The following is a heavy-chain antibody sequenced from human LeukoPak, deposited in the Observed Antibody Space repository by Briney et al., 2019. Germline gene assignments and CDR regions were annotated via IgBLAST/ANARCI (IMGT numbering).Heavy chain of an antibody. CDR1: GYTFTGYY. J-gene: IGHJ4*02. D-gene: IGHD1-26*01. CDR3: ARDRGATIRGYFDY. V-gene: IGHV1-2*06. CDR2: INPNSGGT. Sequence: ASVKVSCKASGYTFTGYYMHWVRQAPGQGLEWMGRINPNSGGTNYAQKFQGRVTMTRDTSISTAYMELSRLGSDDTAVYYCARDRGATIRGYFDYWGQGTLVTVSS.